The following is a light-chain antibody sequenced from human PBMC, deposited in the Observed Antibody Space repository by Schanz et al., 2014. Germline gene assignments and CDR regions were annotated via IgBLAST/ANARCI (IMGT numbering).Light chain of an antibody. J-gene: IGLJ3*02. V-gene: IGLV1-47*01. CDR3: ASWDDSLNARV. CDR2: RND. CDR1: SSNVGSNY. Sequence: QSVLTQPPSVSGTPGQRVTISCSGSSSNVGSNYVYWYQQVPGTAPKLLIYRNDERPSGVPDRFSGSKSGTSASLAISGLQSEDEADYYCASWDDSLNARVFGGGTKLTVL.